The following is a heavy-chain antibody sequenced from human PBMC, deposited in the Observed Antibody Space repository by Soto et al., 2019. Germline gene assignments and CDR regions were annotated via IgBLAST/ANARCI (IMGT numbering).Heavy chain of an antibody. CDR1: GGSINNGEYY. CDR3: ARADDYSGILGY. D-gene: IGHD4-4*01. J-gene: IGHJ4*02. V-gene: IGHV4-30-4*01. Sequence: QVQLQESGPGLVKPSQTLSLTCTVSGGSINNGEYYWSWIRQPPGKGLEWIGYIYSRGSTSYNPSLKSRVTISVDTSKYQFSLKLNSVTAADTAVYFCARADDYSGILGYWGQGTLVTVSS. CDR2: IYSRGST.